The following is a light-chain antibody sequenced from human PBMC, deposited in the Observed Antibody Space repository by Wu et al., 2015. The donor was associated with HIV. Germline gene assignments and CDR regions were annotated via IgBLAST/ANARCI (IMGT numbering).Light chain of an antibody. V-gene: IGKV3-20*01. Sequence: EIVLTQSPGTLSVSPGERATLSCRASQSMSSTYLAWYQQKPGQAPRLLIYGSFRRATDIPDRFSGSGSGTDFTLAISRLEPEDFAVYYCQQYGSSPYSFGQGTKLEIK. CDR1: QSMSSTY. CDR3: QQYGSSPYS. CDR2: GSF. J-gene: IGKJ2*03.